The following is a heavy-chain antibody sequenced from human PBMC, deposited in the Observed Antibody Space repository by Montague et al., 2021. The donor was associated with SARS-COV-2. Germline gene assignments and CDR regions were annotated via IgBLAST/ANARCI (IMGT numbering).Heavy chain of an antibody. V-gene: IGHV4-59*01. Sequence: SETLSLTCTVSGGSIRTYYWSWIRQPPGKGLEWIGNIYDTGSTNYNSSLKSRLTISVDTSENQFSLKVTSVTPADTAVYYCARVAWALRVGDYYFDYWGQGTLVTVSA. CDR2: IYDTGST. J-gene: IGHJ4*02. D-gene: IGHD1-26*01. CDR1: GGSIRTYY. CDR3: ARVAWALRVGDYYFDY.